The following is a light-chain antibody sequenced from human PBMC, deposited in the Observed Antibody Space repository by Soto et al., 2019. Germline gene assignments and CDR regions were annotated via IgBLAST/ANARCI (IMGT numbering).Light chain of an antibody. J-gene: IGLJ2*01. Sequence: QSALTQPRSVSGSPGQSVTISCTGTRSDVGGYNFVSWYQQHPGKAPTLMIYDVAKRPSGVPDRFSGSKSADTASLTISGLHAEHEADNYSCSYAGNRVIFGGGTKLTV. CDR1: RSDVGGYNF. CDR2: DVA. CDR3: CSYAGNRVI. V-gene: IGLV2-11*01.